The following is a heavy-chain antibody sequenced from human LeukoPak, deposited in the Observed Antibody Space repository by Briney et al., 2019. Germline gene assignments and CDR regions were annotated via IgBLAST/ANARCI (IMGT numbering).Heavy chain of an antibody. Sequence: ASVKVSCKASGYTFTGYYMHWVRQAPGQGLEWMGWINPNSGGTNYAQKFQGWVTMTRDTSISTAYMELSRLRSDDTAVYYCARSSGGLRYFDWFRDKYFDYWGQGTLVTVSS. J-gene: IGHJ4*02. CDR2: INPNSGGT. D-gene: IGHD3-9*01. CDR1: GYTFTGYY. CDR3: ARSSGGLRYFDWFRDKYFDY. V-gene: IGHV1-2*04.